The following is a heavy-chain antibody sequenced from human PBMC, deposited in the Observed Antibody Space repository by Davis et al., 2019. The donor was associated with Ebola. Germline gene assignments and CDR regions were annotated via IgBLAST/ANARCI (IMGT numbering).Heavy chain of an antibody. Sequence: GGSLRLSCAASGFTFSSYSMNWVRQAPGKGLEWVSSISSSSSYIYYADSVKGRFTISRDNAKNSLYLQMNSLRAEDTAVYYCAKSGIQLWNRDFDYWGQGTLVTVSS. CDR3: AKSGIQLWNRDFDY. V-gene: IGHV3-21*04. CDR1: GFTFSSYS. J-gene: IGHJ4*02. CDR2: ISSSSSYI. D-gene: IGHD5-18*01.